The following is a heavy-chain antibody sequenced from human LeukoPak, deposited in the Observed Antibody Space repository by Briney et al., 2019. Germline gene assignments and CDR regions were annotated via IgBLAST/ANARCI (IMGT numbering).Heavy chain of an antibody. CDR3: AREANFWSGYIDYFDY. V-gene: IGHV3-30*03. CDR1: GFTFSSYG. Sequence: GGSLRLSCAASGFTFSSYGMHWVRQAPGKGLEWVAVISYDGSNKYYADSVKGRFTISRDNSKNTLYLQMNSLRAEDTAVYYCAREANFWSGYIDYFDYWGQGTLVTVSS. J-gene: IGHJ4*02. D-gene: IGHD3-3*01. CDR2: ISYDGSNK.